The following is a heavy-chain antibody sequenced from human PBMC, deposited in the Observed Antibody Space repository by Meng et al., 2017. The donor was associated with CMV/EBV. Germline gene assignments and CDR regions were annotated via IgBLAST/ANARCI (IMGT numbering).Heavy chain of an antibody. Sequence: GGSLRLSCTMSGFTLSSYGMHWVRQAPGKGLEWVAFIRDDGSNTHHADSVKGRFTISRDNSKNTLYLQMNSLRTEDTAVYYCANRYSGYEDVWYFDYWGQGTLVTVSS. CDR3: ANRYSGYEDVWYFDY. CDR1: GFTLSSYG. D-gene: IGHD5-12*01. J-gene: IGHJ4*02. CDR2: IRDDGSNT. V-gene: IGHV3-30*02.